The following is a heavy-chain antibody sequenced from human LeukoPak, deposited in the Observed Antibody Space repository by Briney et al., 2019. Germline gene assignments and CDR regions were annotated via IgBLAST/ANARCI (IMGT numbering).Heavy chain of an antibody. J-gene: IGHJ1*01. V-gene: IGHV4-59*01. D-gene: IGHD6-25*01. Sequence: SETLSLTCTVFGGSISSYYWSWIRQPPGKGLEWIGYIYYSGSTNYNPSLKSRVTISVDTSKNQFSLKLSSVTAADTAVYYCAREGYSSEGYFQHWGQGTLVTVSS. CDR2: IYYSGST. CDR1: GGSISSYY. CDR3: AREGYSSEGYFQH.